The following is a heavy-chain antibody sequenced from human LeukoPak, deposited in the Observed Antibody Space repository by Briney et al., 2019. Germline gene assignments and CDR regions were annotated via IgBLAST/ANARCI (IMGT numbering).Heavy chain of an antibody. CDR3: AKARIAAAGPPFDY. D-gene: IGHD6-13*01. J-gene: IGHJ4*02. CDR1: GFTFSGSA. CDR2: ISYDGSNK. V-gene: IGHV3-30*04. Sequence: GGSLRLSCAASGFTFSGSAVHWVRQAPGKGLEWVAVISYDGSNKYYADSVKGRFTISRDNSKNTLYPQMNSLRAEDTAVYYCAKARIAAAGPPFDYWGQGTLVTVSS.